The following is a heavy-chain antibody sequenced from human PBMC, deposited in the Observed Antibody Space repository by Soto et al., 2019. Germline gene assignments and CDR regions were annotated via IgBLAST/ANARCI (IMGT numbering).Heavy chain of an antibody. CDR1: GFTFSSYG. Sequence: GGSLRLSCAASGFTFSSYGMHWVRQAPGKGLEWVAVIWYDGSNKYYADSVKGRFTISRDNSKNTLYLQMNSLRAEDTAVYYCARVGLDYSKDYYYYYYMDVWGKGTTVTVSS. V-gene: IGHV3-33*01. J-gene: IGHJ6*03. CDR2: IWYDGSNK. CDR3: ARVGLDYSKDYYYYYYMDV. D-gene: IGHD4-4*01.